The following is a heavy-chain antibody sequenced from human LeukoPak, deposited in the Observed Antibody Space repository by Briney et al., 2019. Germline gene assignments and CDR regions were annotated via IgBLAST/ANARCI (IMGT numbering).Heavy chain of an antibody. CDR3: ARAVVMLIDY. V-gene: IGHV3-30-3*01. J-gene: IGHJ4*02. D-gene: IGHD3-16*01. CDR1: GFTFSSYA. CDR2: ISYDGSNK. Sequence: GGYLRLSCAASGFTFSSYAMHWVRQAPGKGLEWVAVISYDGSNKYYADSVKGRFTISRDNSKNTLYLQMNSLRAEDTAVYYCARAVVMLIDYWGQGTLVTVSS.